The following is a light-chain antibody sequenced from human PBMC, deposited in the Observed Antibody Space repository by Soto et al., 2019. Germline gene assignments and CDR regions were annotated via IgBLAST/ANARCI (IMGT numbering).Light chain of an antibody. V-gene: IGKV3-15*01. J-gene: IGKJ5*01. Sequence: EILLTQSPATLSLSPGERATLSCRTSQSVSSSLAWYQQTPGQGLMLFNAGTSATATRIPGSVSGSGSGTAFTLTISSLEAEDFAVYYCHQNYTWPSFGQGTRLEIK. CDR1: QSVSSS. CDR2: GTS. CDR3: HQNYTWPS.